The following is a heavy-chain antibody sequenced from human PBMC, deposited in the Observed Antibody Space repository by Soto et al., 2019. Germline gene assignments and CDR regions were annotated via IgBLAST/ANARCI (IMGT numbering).Heavy chain of an antibody. CDR2: IFYDGRT. CDR3: TTVASTHFDS. V-gene: IGHV4-39*01. Sequence: QLQESGPGLLKPSETLSLACSVSGGSISSPSYNWGWVRQPPGKGPEWIGTIFYDGRTHCKPSLRSRLAISVDTSKSQVSLNLTSVTAADTAVYYCTTVASTHFDSWGQGAQVTVSS. CDR1: GGSISSPSYN. J-gene: IGHJ4*02. D-gene: IGHD4-17*01.